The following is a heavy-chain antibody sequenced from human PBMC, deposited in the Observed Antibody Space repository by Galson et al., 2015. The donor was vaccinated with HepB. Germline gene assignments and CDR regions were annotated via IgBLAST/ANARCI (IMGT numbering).Heavy chain of an antibody. CDR1: GFTFSSYA. Sequence: SLRLSCAASGFTFSSYAMHWVRQAPGKGLGWVAVISYDGSNKYYADSVKGRFTISRDNSKNTLYLQMNSLRAEDTAVYYCARDGGRYYDFWSGYFFDYWGQGTLVTVSS. J-gene: IGHJ4*02. CDR3: ARDGGRYYDFWSGYFFDY. CDR2: ISYDGSNK. V-gene: IGHV3-30-3*01. D-gene: IGHD3-3*01.